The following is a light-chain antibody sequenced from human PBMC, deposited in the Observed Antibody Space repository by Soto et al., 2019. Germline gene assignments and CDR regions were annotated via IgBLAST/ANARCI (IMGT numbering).Light chain of an antibody. J-gene: IGKJ2*01. CDR2: DAS. CDR1: QSVTSNY. CDR3: QQYGSSPFT. V-gene: IGKV3-20*01. Sequence: EIVLTQSPGTLSLSPGERATLSCRASQSVTSNYLIWYQQTPSHAPRPLIYDASNRATGIPDRFSGSGSGTDFTLTIRRLEPEDFAVYYWQQYGSSPFTFGQGTKLEIK.